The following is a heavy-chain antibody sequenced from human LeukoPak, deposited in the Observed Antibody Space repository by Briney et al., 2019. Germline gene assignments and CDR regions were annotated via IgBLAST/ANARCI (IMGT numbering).Heavy chain of an antibody. CDR1: GFIVSSTH. CDR2: IYSGGST. J-gene: IGHJ4*02. CDR3: ARGRGSDY. Sequence: GGSLRLSCAASGFIVSSTHMSWVRQAPGKGLEWVSVIYSGGSTYYADSVKGRFTISRDNSKNTLYLQMNSLRAEDTAVYYCARGRGSDYWGQGTLVTVSS. V-gene: IGHV3-53*01.